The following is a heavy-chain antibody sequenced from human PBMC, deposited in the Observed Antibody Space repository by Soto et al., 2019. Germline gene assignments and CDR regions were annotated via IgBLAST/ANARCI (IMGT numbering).Heavy chain of an antibody. D-gene: IGHD1-26*01. CDR1: GYTFTSYG. Sequence: QVQLVQSGAEVKKPGASVKVSCKASGYTFTSYGIGWVRQAPGQGLEWMGWISAYNSNTNYAQNLQGRVTMTTDTSTSTAYMELRSLRSDDTAVYYCARDEDYKLGAYGGWFDPWGQGTVVTVFS. J-gene: IGHJ5*02. CDR2: ISAYNSNT. CDR3: ARDEDYKLGAYGGWFDP. V-gene: IGHV1-18*01.